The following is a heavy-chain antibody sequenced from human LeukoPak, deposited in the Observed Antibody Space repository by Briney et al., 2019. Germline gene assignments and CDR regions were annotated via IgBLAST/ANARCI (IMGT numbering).Heavy chain of an antibody. CDR2: ISGSGGST. D-gene: IGHD3-22*01. J-gene: IGHJ4*02. CDR3: AKDRLPYYDSSGY. CDR1: GFTFSSYA. V-gene: IGHV3-23*01. Sequence: GGSLRLSCAASGFTFSSYAMSWVRQAPGKGVEWASAISGSGGSTYYADSVKGRFTISRDNSKNTLYLQMNSLRAEDTAVYYCAKDRLPYYDSSGYWGQGTLVTVSS.